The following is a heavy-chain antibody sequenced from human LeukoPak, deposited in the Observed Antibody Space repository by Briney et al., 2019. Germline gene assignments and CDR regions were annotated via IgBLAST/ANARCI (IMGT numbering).Heavy chain of an antibody. J-gene: IGHJ4*02. CDR3: ARGQSSWFYLDY. V-gene: IGHV4-31*03. CDR2: IYYSGST. Sequence: SETLSLTCTVSGGSISSGGYYWSWIRQHPGKGLEWIGYIYYSGSTYYNPSLKSRVTISVDTSKNQFSLKLSSVTAADTAVYYCARGQSSWFYLDYWGQGTLVTVSS. D-gene: IGHD6-13*01. CDR1: GGSISSGGYY.